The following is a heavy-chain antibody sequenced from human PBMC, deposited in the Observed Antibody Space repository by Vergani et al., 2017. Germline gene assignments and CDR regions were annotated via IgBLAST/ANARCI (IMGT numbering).Heavy chain of an antibody. CDR2: IYPGDSDI. V-gene: IGHV5-51*01. J-gene: IGHJ6*02. CDR1: GYTFSNHW. Sequence: EVQLVQSGAEVKKPGESRRISCKASGYTFSNHWIAWVRQLSGKGLEYMGIIYPGDSDIRYSPSFQGQVTISADKSISTAYLQWSNLKASDSAMYYCTRLGEDGXNSAAYYYYGMDVWGQGTTVTVSS. D-gene: IGHD3-16*01. CDR3: TRLGEDGXNSAAYYYYGMDV.